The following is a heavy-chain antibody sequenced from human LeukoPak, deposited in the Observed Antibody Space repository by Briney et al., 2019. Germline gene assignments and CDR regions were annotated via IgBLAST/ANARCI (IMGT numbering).Heavy chain of an antibody. Sequence: ASVKVSCKASGYTFTSYDINWVRQATGQGLEWMGWMNPNSGNTGYAQKFQGRVTMTRNTSISTAYMELSSLRSEDTAVYYCARGSNGLHSSSWYFRFDPWGQGTLVTVSS. J-gene: IGHJ5*02. V-gene: IGHV1-8*01. CDR2: MNPNSGNT. CDR1: GYTFTSYD. CDR3: ARGSNGLHSSSWYFRFDP. D-gene: IGHD6-13*01.